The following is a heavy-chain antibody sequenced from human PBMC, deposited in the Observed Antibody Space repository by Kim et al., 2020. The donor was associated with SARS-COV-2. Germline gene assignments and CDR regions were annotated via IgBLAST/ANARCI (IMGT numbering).Heavy chain of an antibody. D-gene: IGHD3-22*01. CDR2: MNPNSGNT. Sequence: ASVKVSCKASGYTFTSYDINWVRQATGQGLEWMGWMNPNSGNTGYAQKFQGRVTMTRNTSISTAYMELSSLRSEDTAVYYCARDGTKYYYDSSGYPWGQGTLVTVSS. J-gene: IGHJ5*02. V-gene: IGHV1-8*01. CDR1: GYTFTSYD. CDR3: ARDGTKYYYDSSGYP.